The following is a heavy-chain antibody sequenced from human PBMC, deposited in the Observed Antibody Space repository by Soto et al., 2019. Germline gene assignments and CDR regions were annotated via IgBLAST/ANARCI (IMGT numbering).Heavy chain of an antibody. CDR3: ASSAASYYYSGMDV. J-gene: IGHJ6*02. Sequence: GGSLRLSCAASGFTFSSYSMNWVRQAPGKGLEWVSSISSSSSYIYYADSVKGRFTISRDNAKNSLYLQMNSLRAEDTAVYYCASSAASYYYSGMDVWGQGTTVTVSS. V-gene: IGHV3-21*01. CDR1: GFTFSSYS. D-gene: IGHD2-2*01. CDR2: ISSSSSYI.